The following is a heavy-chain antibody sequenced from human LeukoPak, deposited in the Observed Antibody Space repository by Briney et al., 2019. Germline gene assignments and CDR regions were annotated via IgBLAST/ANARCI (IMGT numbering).Heavy chain of an antibody. CDR2: IFNGRST. Sequence: NSSETLSLTCTVSGVSMSSGNYHWTWLRQPAGKGLEWIGRIFNGRSTNYNPSLKSRATISQDTSMNQSSLDLTSVTAADTAVYYCAIRNFGHGFHIWGQGTLVTVSS. D-gene: IGHD3-9*01. CDR3: AIRNFGHGFHI. V-gene: IGHV4-61*02. J-gene: IGHJ3*02. CDR1: GVSMSSGNYH.